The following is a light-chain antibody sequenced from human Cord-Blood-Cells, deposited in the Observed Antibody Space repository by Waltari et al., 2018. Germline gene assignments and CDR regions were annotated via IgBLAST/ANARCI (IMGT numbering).Light chain of an antibody. J-gene: IGKJ2*03. CDR3: QQYGSSPYS. Sequence: EIVLTQSPGTLSLSPGERATLSCRASQCVSSSYLAWYQQKPGQAPRLLIYGASSRATDIPDRFSGSGSGTDFTLTISRLEPEDFAVYYCQQYGSSPYSFGQGTKLEIK. CDR1: QCVSSSY. CDR2: GAS. V-gene: IGKV3-20*01.